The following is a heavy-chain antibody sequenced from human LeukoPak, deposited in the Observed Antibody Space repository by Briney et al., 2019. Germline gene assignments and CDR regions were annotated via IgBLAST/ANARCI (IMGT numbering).Heavy chain of an antibody. CDR1: GGTFSSYA. Sequence: ASVKVSCKASGGTFSSYAISWVRQAPGQGLEWMGGIIPIFGTANYAQKFQGRVTITTDESTSTAYMELSRLRSEYTAVYYCARGRRIAVAGTGGYWYFDLWGRGTLVTVSS. J-gene: IGHJ2*01. CDR2: IIPIFGTA. D-gene: IGHD6-19*01. V-gene: IGHV1-69*05. CDR3: ARGRRIAVAGTGGYWYFDL.